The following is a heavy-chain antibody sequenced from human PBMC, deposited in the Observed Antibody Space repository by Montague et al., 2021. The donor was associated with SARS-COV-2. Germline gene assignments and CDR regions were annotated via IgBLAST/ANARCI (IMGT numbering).Heavy chain of an antibody. CDR2: IGPSGST. Sequence: SETLSLTCGVSGGSLSGYHWSWNRQPPGKGLEWIGEIGPSGSTNYNPSLKSRVIISLDTSKNQFSLKLSSVTAADTAVYYCARGLIDITMMVVVFTGASLYFDYWGQGILVTVSS. J-gene: IGHJ4*02. D-gene: IGHD3-22*01. CDR1: GGSLSGYH. V-gene: IGHV4-34*01. CDR3: ARGLIDITMMVVVFTGASLYFDY.